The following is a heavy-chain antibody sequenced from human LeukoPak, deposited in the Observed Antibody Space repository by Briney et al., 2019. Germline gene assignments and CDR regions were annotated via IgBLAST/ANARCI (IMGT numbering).Heavy chain of an antibody. CDR1: GFTFSSHA. Sequence: PGRSLRLSCAASGFTFSSHAMHWVRQAPGKGLEWVAVISYDGSNKYYADSVKGRFTISRDNSKNTLYLQMNSLRAEDTAVYYCARVRWSFEETGMVDYWGQGTLVTVSS. CDR2: ISYDGSNK. V-gene: IGHV3-30-3*01. D-gene: IGHD2-8*01. CDR3: ARVRWSFEETGMVDY. J-gene: IGHJ4*02.